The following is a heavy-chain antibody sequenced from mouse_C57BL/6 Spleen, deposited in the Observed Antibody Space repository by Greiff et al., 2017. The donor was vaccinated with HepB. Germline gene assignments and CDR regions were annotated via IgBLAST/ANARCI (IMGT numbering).Heavy chain of an antibody. V-gene: IGHV1-55*01. Sequence: QVQLQQPGAELVKPGASVKMSCKASGYTFTSYWITWVKQRPGQGLEWIGDIYPGSGSTNYNEKFKSKATLTVDTSSSTAYMQLSSLTSEDSAVYYCTREGSYVYYFDYSGQGTTLTVSS. CDR3: TREGSYVYYFDY. J-gene: IGHJ2*01. CDR2: IYPGSGST. D-gene: IGHD6-1*01. CDR1: GYTFTSYW.